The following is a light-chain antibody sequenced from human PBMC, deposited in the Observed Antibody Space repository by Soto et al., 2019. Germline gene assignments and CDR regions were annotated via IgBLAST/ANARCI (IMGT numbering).Light chain of an antibody. V-gene: IGKV1-6*01. CDR1: QGIRND. CDR3: LQDYNYPLT. CDR2: AAS. J-gene: IGKJ1*01. Sequence: AIQMTQSPSSLSASVGDRVTITCRASQGIRNDLGWYQQKPGKAPNLLIYAASSLHSALPSRFSGSGSCTYFTLTITSLQPEDFASYYCLQDYNYPLTFGQGTKVEIK.